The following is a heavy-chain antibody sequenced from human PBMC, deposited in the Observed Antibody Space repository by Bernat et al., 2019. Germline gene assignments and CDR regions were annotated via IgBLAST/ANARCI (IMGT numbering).Heavy chain of an antibody. CDR2: IYPGDSDT. V-gene: IGHV5-51*01. J-gene: IGHJ6*02. Sequence: EVQLVQSGAEVKKPGESLKISCKGSGYSFTSYWIGWVRQMPGKGLEWMGIIYPGDSDTRYSPSYQDPVTISADKSISTTYLQWSGLNASNTAMYYCARHNLAYYYGMDVWGRGTTVTVSS. D-gene: IGHD1-14*01. CDR3: ARHNLAYYYGMDV. CDR1: GYSFTSYW.